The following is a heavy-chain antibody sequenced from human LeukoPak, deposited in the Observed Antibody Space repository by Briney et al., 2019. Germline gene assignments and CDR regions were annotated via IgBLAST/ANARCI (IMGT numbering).Heavy chain of an antibody. CDR2: IYYSGST. V-gene: IGHV4-39*01. CDR1: GGSISSSSYY. D-gene: IGHD4-17*01. J-gene: IGHJ4*02. Sequence: SEILSLTCTVSGGSISSSSYYWGWIRQPPGKGLEWIGSIYYSGSTYYNPSLKSRVTISVDTSKNQFSLKLSSVTAADTAVYYCARHPEARYGDYYFDYWGQGTLVTVSS. CDR3: ARHPEARYGDYYFDY.